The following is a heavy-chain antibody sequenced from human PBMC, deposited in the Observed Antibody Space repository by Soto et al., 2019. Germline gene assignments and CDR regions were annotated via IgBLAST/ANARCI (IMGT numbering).Heavy chain of an antibody. CDR1: GYTFTSYD. CDR2: MNPNSGNT. D-gene: IGHD3-22*01. V-gene: IGHV1-8*01. CDR3: ARGTYYYDSSGYYFDNDY. Sequence: ASVNVSCKASGYTFTSYDINWVRQATGQGLEWMGWMNPNSGNTGYAQKFQGRVTMTRNTSISTAYMELSSLRSEDTAVYYCARGTYYYDSSGYYFDNDYWGQGTLVTVSS. J-gene: IGHJ4*02.